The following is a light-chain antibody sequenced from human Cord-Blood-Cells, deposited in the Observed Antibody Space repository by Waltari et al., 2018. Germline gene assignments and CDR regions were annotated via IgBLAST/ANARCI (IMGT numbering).Light chain of an antibody. J-gene: IGLJ1*01. CDR3: CSYAGSSTHYV. Sequence: QSALTQPASVSGSPGQSITISCTSTRSDVGSYNLVSWYQQHPGKAPKLMIYEVSKRPSGVSNRFSGSKSGNTASLTISGLQAEDEADYYCCSYAGSSTHYVFGTGTKVTVL. V-gene: IGLV2-23*02. CDR1: RSDVGSYNL. CDR2: EVS.